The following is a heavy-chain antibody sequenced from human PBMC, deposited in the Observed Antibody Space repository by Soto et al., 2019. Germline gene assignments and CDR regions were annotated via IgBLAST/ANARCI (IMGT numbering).Heavy chain of an antibody. V-gene: IGHV1-69*01. Sequence: QVQLVQSGAVVQTPGSSVKVSCKASGGTFSSYAISWVRQAPGQGLEWMGGCIPLFGTANYAKKFQGRVTITADDSKSTAYMELISLRSADTAVYYGARVRGHGGGYFDYWGQGTLVTVSS. J-gene: IGHJ4*02. D-gene: IGHD3-16*01. CDR1: GGTFSSYA. CDR2: CIPLFGTA. CDR3: ARVRGHGGGYFDY.